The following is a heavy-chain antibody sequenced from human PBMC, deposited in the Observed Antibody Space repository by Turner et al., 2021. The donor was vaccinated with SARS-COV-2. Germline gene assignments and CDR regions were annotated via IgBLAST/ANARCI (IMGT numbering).Heavy chain of an antibody. V-gene: IGHV1-2*02. CDR3: ARGGLYYYDSSAYYGDAFDI. CDR1: GYTFTGYY. CDR2: INPNSGGT. D-gene: IGHD3-22*01. J-gene: IGHJ3*02. Sequence: QVQLVQSGAEVQKPGASVNVSCKASGYTFTGYYMPWVRQAPGQGLEWMGWINPNSGGTNYAQKFQGRVTMTRDTSISTAYMELSRLRSDDTAVYYCARGGLYYYDSSAYYGDAFDIWGQGTMVTVSS.